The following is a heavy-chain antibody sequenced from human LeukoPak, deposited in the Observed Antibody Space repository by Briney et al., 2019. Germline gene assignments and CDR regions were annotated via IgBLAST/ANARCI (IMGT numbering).Heavy chain of an antibody. D-gene: IGHD3-22*01. Sequence: GGSLRLSCAASGFTFNNAWMNWVRQAPGKGLERVGRIKSKPDGGTSDYAAPVKGRFTISRDDSKNMLYLQMNSLTTEDTAVYYCSTYYYDTSGHPYLDYWGQGTLVTVSS. CDR2: IKSKPDGGTS. V-gene: IGHV3-15*07. CDR1: GFTFNNAW. J-gene: IGHJ4*02. CDR3: STYYYDTSGHPYLDY.